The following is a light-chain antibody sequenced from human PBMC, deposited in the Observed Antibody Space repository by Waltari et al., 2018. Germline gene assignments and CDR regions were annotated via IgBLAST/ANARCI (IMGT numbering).Light chain of an antibody. CDR1: QSISNY. J-gene: IGKJ1*01. V-gene: IGKV1-5*03. CDR2: KAS. CDR3: QQYNSYWT. Sequence: DIQMTQSPSSLSASVGDSITITCRASQSISNYLNWYQQKPGKAPKLLIYKASSLESGVPSRFSGSGSGTEFTLTISSLQPDDFATYYCQQYNSYWTFGQGTKVEIK.